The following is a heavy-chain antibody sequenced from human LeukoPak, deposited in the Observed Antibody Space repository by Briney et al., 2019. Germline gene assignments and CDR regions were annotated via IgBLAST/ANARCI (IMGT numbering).Heavy chain of an antibody. CDR2: IYYSGST. D-gene: IGHD6-13*01. CDR1: GGSISSYY. Sequence: SKTLSLTCTVSGGSISSYYWSWIRQPPGKGLEWIGYIYYSGSTNYNPSLKSRVTISVDTSKNQFSLKLSSVTAADTAVYYCARSLPVFHSSWYDYWGQGTLVTVSS. CDR3: ARSLPVFHSSWYDY. V-gene: IGHV4-59*01. J-gene: IGHJ4*02.